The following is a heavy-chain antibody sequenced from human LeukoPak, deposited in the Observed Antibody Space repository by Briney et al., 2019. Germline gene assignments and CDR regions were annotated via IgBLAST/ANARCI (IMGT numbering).Heavy chain of an antibody. CDR2: ISGSGGST. J-gene: IGHJ4*02. CDR1: GFTFSSYA. Sequence: GGSLRLSCAASGFTFSSYAMSWVRQAPGKGLEWVSAISGSGGSTYYADSVKGRFTISRDNAKNSLYLQMNSLRAEDTAVYYCAREVLAGYFDYWGQGTLVTVSS. V-gene: IGHV3-23*01. CDR3: AREVLAGYFDY.